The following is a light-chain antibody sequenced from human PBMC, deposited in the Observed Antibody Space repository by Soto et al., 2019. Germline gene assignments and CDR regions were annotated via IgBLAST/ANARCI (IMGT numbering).Light chain of an antibody. J-gene: IGLJ2*01. CDR2: EVN. Sequence: QSALTQPPSASGSPGQSVTISCTGTSSDVGGYNYVSWYQQHPGKAPKLMIYEVNKRPSGVPDRFSGSKSGNTASLTVSGLQAEDEADYYCNSYAGSNVVFGGGTKVTVL. CDR1: SSDVGGYNY. CDR3: NSYAGSNVV. V-gene: IGLV2-8*01.